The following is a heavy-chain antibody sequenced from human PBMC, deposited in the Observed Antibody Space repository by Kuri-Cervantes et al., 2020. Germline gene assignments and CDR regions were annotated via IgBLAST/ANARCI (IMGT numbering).Heavy chain of an antibody. CDR1: GFTFSHYA. CDR2: LSGSGGLT. D-gene: IGHD1-26*01. V-gene: IGHV3-23*01. Sequence: GESLKISCAVSGFTFSHYAMSWVRQAPGEGLEWVSALSGSGGLTYYADSVEGRFTISRDNSNNTLYLQMNSLRVEDTAVYYCAKDIGSGSYYYFDYWGQGTLVTVSS. CDR3: AKDIGSGSYYYFDY. J-gene: IGHJ4*02.